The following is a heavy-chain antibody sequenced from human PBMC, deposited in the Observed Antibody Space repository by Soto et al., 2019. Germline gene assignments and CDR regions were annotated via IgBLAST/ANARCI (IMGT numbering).Heavy chain of an antibody. CDR2: IYYSGST. V-gene: IGHV4-59*01. CDR3: ARVKPEYDYIWGRYRYTLDY. D-gene: IGHD3-16*02. J-gene: IGHJ4*01. Sequence: QVQLQESGPGLVKPSETLSLTCTVSGGSISSYYWSWIRQPPGKGLEWIGYIYYSGSTNYNPSLKSRVTISVDTSKNQFSLKLSSVTAADTAVYYCARVKPEYDYIWGRYRYTLDYWGHGTLVTVSS. CDR1: GGSISSYY.